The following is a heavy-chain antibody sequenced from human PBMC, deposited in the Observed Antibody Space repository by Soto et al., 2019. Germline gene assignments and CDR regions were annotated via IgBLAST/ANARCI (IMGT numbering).Heavy chain of an antibody. Sequence: RSLTCTVSGGSISSYYWTWIRQPPGKGLEWIGNVYYRGNTNYNPSFRSRVTISMDTSNNEFSLSLISMTAADTAVYYCAAGGFLHWFGPWGQGTLVTVSS. D-gene: IGHD3-16*01. J-gene: IGHJ5*02. CDR2: VYYRGNT. V-gene: IGHV4-59*01. CDR3: AAGGFLHWFGP. CDR1: GGSISSYY.